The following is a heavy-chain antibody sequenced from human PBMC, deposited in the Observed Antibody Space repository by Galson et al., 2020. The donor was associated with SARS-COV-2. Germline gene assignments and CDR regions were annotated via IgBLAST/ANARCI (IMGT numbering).Heavy chain of an antibody. CDR2: IYWNDDK. V-gene: IGHV2-5*01. Sequence: SGPTLVKPTQTLTLTCTFPGFPLNTSGVAVGWTRQPPGNALEWHSLIYWNDDKRYRSSLKSRLTITKDTPKNQVVLTITNMDPVDTATYYCAYRRFGEQKGAFDVWGQETLVTVSS. J-gene: IGHJ3*01. CDR1: GFPLNTSGVA. D-gene: IGHD3-10*01. CDR3: AYRRFGEQKGAFDV.